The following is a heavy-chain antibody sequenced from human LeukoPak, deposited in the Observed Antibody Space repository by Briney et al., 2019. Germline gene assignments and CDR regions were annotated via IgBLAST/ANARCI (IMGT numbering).Heavy chain of an antibody. CDR3: ARAGGYSGYGSFDY. D-gene: IGHD5-12*01. Sequence: SETLSLTCTVSGGSISNYFWNWIRQPPGKGLEWIGYFFQSGSAKYNPSLKSRVTLSADTSKNQVSLELNSVTAADTAVYFCARAGGYSGYGSFDYWGQGILVPVSS. J-gene: IGHJ4*02. CDR1: GGSISNYF. CDR2: FFQSGSA. V-gene: IGHV4-59*08.